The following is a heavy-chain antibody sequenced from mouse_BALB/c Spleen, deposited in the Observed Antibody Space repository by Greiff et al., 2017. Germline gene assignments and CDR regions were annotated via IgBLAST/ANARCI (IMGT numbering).Heavy chain of an antibody. D-gene: IGHD1-1*01. CDR1: GYSITSDYA. V-gene: IGHV3-2*02. CDR3: ARKDYGSSYYFDY. Sequence: DVKLVESGPGLVKPSQSLSLTCTVTGYSITSDYAWNWIRQFPGNKLEWMGYISYSGSTSYNPSLKSRISITRDTSKNQFFLQLNSVTTEDTATYYCARKDYGSSYYFDYWGQGTTLTVSS. CDR2: ISYSGST. J-gene: IGHJ2*01.